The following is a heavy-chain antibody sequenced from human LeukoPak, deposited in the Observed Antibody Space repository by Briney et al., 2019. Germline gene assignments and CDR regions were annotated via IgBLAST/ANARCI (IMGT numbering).Heavy chain of an antibody. CDR2: IYPGDSEV. CDR3: ATEIGSGWFYDY. D-gene: IGHD6-19*01. V-gene: IGHV5-51*01. J-gene: IGHJ4*02. CDR1: GYRFTSYW. Sequence: GESLKISCKASGYRFTSYWIGGVRQMPGKGLEWMGMIYPGDSEVRYGPAFQGQVTISADKSVNTAYLQWSSLKASDTAIYYCATEIGSGWFYDYWGQGTLVTVSS.